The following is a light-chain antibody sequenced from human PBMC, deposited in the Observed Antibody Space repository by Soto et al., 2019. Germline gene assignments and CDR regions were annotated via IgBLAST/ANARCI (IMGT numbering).Light chain of an antibody. V-gene: IGKV3-11*01. CDR3: QRRSNWSAYT. J-gene: IGKJ2*01. CDR2: DAS. CDR1: QSVISY. Sequence: EIVLTQSLATLSLSPGERATLSCRASQSVISYLAWYQQKPGQAPRLLIYDASNRATGIPARFSGSGSGTHFSLTISSPAPEYCAGDCCQRRSNWSAYTCRQSTKLEFK.